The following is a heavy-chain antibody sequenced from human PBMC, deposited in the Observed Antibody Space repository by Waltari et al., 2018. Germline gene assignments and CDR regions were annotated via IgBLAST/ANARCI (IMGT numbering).Heavy chain of an antibody. CDR2: INHSGST. D-gene: IGHD2-2*01. CDR1: GGSFSCYY. Sequence: QVQLQQLGTGLFKPSETLSLTCAVYGGSFSCYYWSWIRQPQGKGLEWIGEINHSGSTNYNPSLKSRVTISVDTSKNQFSLKLSSVTAADTAVYYCASLSEDIVVVPAAEYAFDIWGQGTMVTVSS. J-gene: IGHJ3*02. V-gene: IGHV4-34*01. CDR3: ASLSEDIVVVPAAEYAFDI.